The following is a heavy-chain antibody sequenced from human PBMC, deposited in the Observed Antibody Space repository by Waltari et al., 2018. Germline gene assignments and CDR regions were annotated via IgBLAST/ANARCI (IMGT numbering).Heavy chain of an antibody. Sequence: QEQLVQSGSEVKKPGASVRVSCQASGYTFPDYHLHWFRQPPGQGVEWMGWFNPKNGDSRSAEKFLSRVTKTRDTSINTVYLDLSGLRSDDTAVFFCARDPGPIVGAPDLWGQGTLVTVSS. D-gene: IGHD1-26*01. CDR2: FNPKNGDS. CDR1: GYTFPDYH. V-gene: IGHV1-2*02. CDR3: ARDPGPIVGAPDL. J-gene: IGHJ5*02.